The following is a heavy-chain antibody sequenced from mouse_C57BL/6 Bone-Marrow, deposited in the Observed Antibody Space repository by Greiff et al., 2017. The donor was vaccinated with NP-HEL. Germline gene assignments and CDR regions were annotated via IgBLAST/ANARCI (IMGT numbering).Heavy chain of an antibody. CDR2: ISSGGDYI. V-gene: IGHV5-9-1*02. J-gene: IGHJ4*01. D-gene: IGHD2-4*01. Sequence: EVQLVESGEGLVKPGGSLQLSCAASGFTFSSYAMSWVRQTPEKRLEWVAYISSGGDYIYYADTVKGRFPISRDNARNTLYLQMRSLKSEDTAMYYCTRDWAITEGVYYAMDYWGQGTSVTVSS. CDR3: TRDWAITEGVYYAMDY. CDR1: GFTFSSYA.